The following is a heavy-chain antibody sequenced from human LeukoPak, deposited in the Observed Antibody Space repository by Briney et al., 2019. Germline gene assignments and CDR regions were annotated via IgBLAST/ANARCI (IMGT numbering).Heavy chain of an antibody. CDR3: ARLRGFGVITAYHYAMDV. V-gene: IGHV4-59*08. Sequence: PSETPSLTCTVSGGSISSYYWSWIRQPPGKGLEWIGYIYSSGSTNYNPSLKSRVTISLATSKSQFSLKLSSVTAADTAVYYCARLRGFGVITAYHYAMDVWGQGTTVTVSS. CDR1: GGSISSYY. CDR2: IYSSGST. D-gene: IGHD3-3*01. J-gene: IGHJ6*02.